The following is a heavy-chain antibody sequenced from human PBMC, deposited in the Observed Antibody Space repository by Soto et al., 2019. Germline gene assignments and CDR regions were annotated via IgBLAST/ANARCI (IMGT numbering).Heavy chain of an antibody. CDR2: IYFSGET. Sequence: LSLTCTVSADSLTRGSYYWTWIRQPPGKGLEWIGEIYFSGETKYNPSLNSRASISIDTSRNQFSLRLTSVSAADTAGYFCARGLQVYGTYYFDHWGQGILVTVSS. D-gene: IGHD2-8*01. J-gene: IGHJ4*02. CDR3: ARGLQVYGTYYFDH. CDR1: ADSLTRGSYY. V-gene: IGHV4-61*01.